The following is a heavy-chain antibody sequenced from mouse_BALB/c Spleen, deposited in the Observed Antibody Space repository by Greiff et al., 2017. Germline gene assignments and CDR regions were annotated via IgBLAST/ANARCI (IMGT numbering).Heavy chain of an antibody. CDR1: GFSLTGYG. CDR2: IWGDGST. J-gene: IGHJ4*01. Sequence: VQLKESGPGLVAPSQSLSITCTVSGFSLTGYGVNWVRQPPGKGLEWLGMIWGDGSTDYNSALKSRLSISKDNSKSQVFLKMNSLQTDDTARYYCAREGYDGYVAMDYWGQGTSVTVSS. CDR3: AREGYDGYVAMDY. D-gene: IGHD2-3*01. V-gene: IGHV2-6-7*01.